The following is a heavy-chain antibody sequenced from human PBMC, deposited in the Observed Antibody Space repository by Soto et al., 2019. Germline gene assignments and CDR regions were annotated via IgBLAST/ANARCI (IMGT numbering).Heavy chain of an antibody. CDR3: ARNYDSSGYYYLGAFHI. D-gene: IGHD3-22*01. CDR1: GGSISSGGYY. Sequence: TLSLTCTVSGGSISSGGYYWSWIRQPPGKGLEWIGYIYYSGSTYYNPSLKSRVTISVDTSKNQFSLKLSSVTAADTAVYYCARNYDSSGYYYLGAFHIWGQGTMLTVSS. CDR2: IYYSGST. V-gene: IGHV4-30-4*01. J-gene: IGHJ3*02.